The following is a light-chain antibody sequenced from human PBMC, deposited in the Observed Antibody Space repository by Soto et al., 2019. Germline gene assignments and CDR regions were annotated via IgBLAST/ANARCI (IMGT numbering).Light chain of an antibody. V-gene: IGLV2-14*03. CDR3: SSYTSSSTLV. Sequence: QSVLTQPASVSGSPGQSITISCTGTSSDIGAYNLVSWYQQHPGKVPKLLIYDVTYRPSGVSNRFSGFKSGTTASLTISGLQAEDEAYYYCSSYTSSSTLVFGGGTKLTVL. J-gene: IGLJ3*02. CDR1: SSDIGAYNL. CDR2: DVT.